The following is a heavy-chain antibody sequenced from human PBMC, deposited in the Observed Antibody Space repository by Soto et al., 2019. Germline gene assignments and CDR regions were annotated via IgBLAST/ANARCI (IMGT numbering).Heavy chain of an antibody. CDR2: INHSGST. Sequence: SETLSLTCAVYGGSFSGYYWSWIRQPPGKGLEWIGEINHSGSTNYNPSLKSRVTISVDTSKNQFSLKLSSVTAADTAVYYCASARPVAAVPKWGGYWGQGTLVTVSS. D-gene: IGHD2-15*01. CDR1: GGSFSGYY. J-gene: IGHJ4*02. CDR3: ASARPVAAVPKWGGY. V-gene: IGHV4-34*01.